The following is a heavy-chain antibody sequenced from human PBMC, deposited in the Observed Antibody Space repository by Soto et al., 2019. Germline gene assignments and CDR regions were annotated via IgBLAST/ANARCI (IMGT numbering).Heavy chain of an antibody. CDR1: GYSISSGWY. J-gene: IGHJ4*02. CDR3: ARLGFYYDSSAYEY. Sequence: KSSETLSLTCAVSGYSISSGWYCGWIRQPPGKGLEWIGSIYHSGSTYYNPSLKSRVTISVDTSKNQFSLKLSSVTAADTAIYYCARLGFYYDSSAYEYWGQGTLVTVSS. CDR2: IYHSGST. V-gene: IGHV4-38-2*01. D-gene: IGHD3-22*01.